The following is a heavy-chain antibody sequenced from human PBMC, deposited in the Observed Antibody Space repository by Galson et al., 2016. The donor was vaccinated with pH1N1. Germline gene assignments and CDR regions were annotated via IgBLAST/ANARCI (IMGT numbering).Heavy chain of an antibody. J-gene: IGHJ4*02. CDR2: IKQDGSEK. V-gene: IGHV3-7*01. CDR1: GFTFSTYW. D-gene: IGHD6-19*01. Sequence: SLRLSCAASGFTFSTYWMHWVRQAPGKGLEWVANIKQDGSEKYYLDSVKGRFTISRDNAKDSLFLQMNSLRAEDTAVYYCSKGGLAPGDYWGQGTLVTVSS. CDR3: SKGGLAPGDY.